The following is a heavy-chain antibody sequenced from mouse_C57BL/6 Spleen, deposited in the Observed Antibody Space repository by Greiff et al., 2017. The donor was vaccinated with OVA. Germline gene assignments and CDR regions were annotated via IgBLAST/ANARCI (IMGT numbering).Heavy chain of an antibody. Sequence: GGGLVQPKGSLKLSCAASGFSFNTYAMNWVRQAPGKGLEWVARIRSKSNNYATYYADSVKDRFTISRDDSESMLYLQMNNLKTEDTAMYYCVRQITTVVEGTLFDYWGQGTTITVSS. J-gene: IGHJ2*01. D-gene: IGHD1-1*01. CDR3: VRQITTVVEGTLFDY. V-gene: IGHV10-1*01. CDR2: IRSKSNNYAT. CDR1: GFSFNTYA.